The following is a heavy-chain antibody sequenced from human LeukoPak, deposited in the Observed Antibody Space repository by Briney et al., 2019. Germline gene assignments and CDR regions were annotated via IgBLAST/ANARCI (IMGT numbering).Heavy chain of an antibody. D-gene: IGHD3-9*01. Sequence: SETLSLTCAVSGGSISGSNWWSWVRQPPGKGLEWIGEIYHSGSTNYNPSLKSRVTISVDKSKNQFSLKLSSVTAADTAVYYCASSGGYDILPGYWVDYWGQGTLVTVSS. V-gene: IGHV4-4*02. CDR2: IYHSGST. CDR3: ASSGGYDILPGYWVDY. CDR1: GGSISGSNW. J-gene: IGHJ4*02.